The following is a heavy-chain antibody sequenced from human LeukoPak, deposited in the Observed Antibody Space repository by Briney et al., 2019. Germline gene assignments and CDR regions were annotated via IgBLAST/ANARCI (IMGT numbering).Heavy chain of an antibody. Sequence: ASVKVSCKASGGTLSSYAISWVRQAPGQGLEWMGGIIPIFGTANYAQKFQGRVTITADKSTSTAYMELSSLRSEDTAVYYCARDRGPYCSSTSCSPVYYYYYYMDVWGKGTTVTVSS. CDR1: GGTLSSYA. V-gene: IGHV1-69*06. CDR3: ARDRGPYCSSTSCSPVYYYYYYMDV. D-gene: IGHD2-2*01. CDR2: IIPIFGTA. J-gene: IGHJ6*03.